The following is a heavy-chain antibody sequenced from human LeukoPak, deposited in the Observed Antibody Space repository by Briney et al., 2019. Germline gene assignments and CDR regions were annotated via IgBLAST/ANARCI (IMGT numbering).Heavy chain of an antibody. Sequence: PSETLSLTCTGSGGSISSYYWSWIRQPAGKGLEWIGRIYTSGSTNYNPSLKSRVTMSVDTSKNQFSLKLSSVTAADTAVYYCARDQYYYGSGSYSTMGAFDIWGQGTMVTVSS. D-gene: IGHD3-10*01. CDR3: ARDQYYYGSGSYSTMGAFDI. V-gene: IGHV4-4*07. J-gene: IGHJ3*02. CDR2: IYTSGST. CDR1: GGSISSYY.